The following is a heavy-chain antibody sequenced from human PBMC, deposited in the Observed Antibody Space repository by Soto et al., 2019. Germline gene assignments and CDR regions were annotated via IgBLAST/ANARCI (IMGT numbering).Heavy chain of an antibody. D-gene: IGHD2-15*01. CDR2: IKSKTDGGTT. CDR1: GFTFSNAW. Sequence: SGGSLRLSFAASGFTFSNAWMSWVRQAPGKGLEWVGRIKSKTDGGTTDYAAPVKGRFTISRDDSKNTLYLQMNSLKTEDTAVYYCTTGIVVVVAATRSHDAFDIWGQGTMVTVSS. V-gene: IGHV3-15*01. CDR3: TTGIVVVVAATRSHDAFDI. J-gene: IGHJ3*02.